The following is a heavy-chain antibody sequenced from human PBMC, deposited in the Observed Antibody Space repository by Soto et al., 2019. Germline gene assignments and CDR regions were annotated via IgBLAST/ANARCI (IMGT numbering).Heavy chain of an antibody. CDR3: ARANFWFPPLGATISSPYYYGMDV. V-gene: IGHV4-30-4*01. D-gene: IGHD1-26*01. CDR1: GGSISSGDYY. Sequence: SETLSLTCTVSGGSISSGDYYWSWIRQPPGKGLEWIGYIYYSGSTYYNPSLKGRVTISVDTSKNQFSLKLSSVTAADTAVYYCARANFWFPPLGATISSPYYYGMDVWGQGTTVTVSS. CDR2: IYYSGST. J-gene: IGHJ6*02.